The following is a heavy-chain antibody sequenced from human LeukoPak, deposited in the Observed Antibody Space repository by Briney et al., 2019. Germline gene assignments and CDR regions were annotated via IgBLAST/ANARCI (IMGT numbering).Heavy chain of an antibody. D-gene: IGHD5-18*01. V-gene: IGHV3-33*01. CDR1: GFTFSSYG. CDR2: IWYDGSNK. J-gene: IGHJ4*02. CDR3: ARSHRIQLWLTDY. Sequence: GGSPRLSCAASGFTFSSYGMHWVRQAPGKGLEWVAVIWYDGSNKYYADSVKGRFTISRDNSKNTLYLQMNSLRAEDTAVYYCARSHRIQLWLTDYWGQGTLVTVSS.